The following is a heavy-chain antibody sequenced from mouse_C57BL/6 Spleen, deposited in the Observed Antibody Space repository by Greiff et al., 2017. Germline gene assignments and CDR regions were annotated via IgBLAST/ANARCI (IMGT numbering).Heavy chain of an antibody. CDR3: TSGGNGSSYDYFDY. D-gene: IGHD1-1*01. V-gene: IGHV1-15*01. J-gene: IGHJ2*01. CDR2: IEPETGGT. CDR1: GYTFTDYE. Sequence: QVQLQQSGAELVRPGASVTLSCKASGYTFTDYEMHWVKQTPVHGLEWIGGIEPETGGTAYNQKFKGKAILTADKSSSTAYMELLSLTSEDSAVYYVTSGGNGSSYDYFDYWGQGTTLTVSS.